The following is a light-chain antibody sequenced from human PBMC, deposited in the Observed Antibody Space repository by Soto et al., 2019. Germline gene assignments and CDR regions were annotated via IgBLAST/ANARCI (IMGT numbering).Light chain of an antibody. CDR2: AAS. Sequence: AIRMTQSPSSLSASTGDRVTITCRASQGISSYLAWYQQKPGKAPKLLIYAASTLQSGVPSRFSGSGSGTDFTLTISCLQSEDVATYYCQQYYSYPRTFGTGTKVDIK. CDR1: QGISSY. J-gene: IGKJ3*01. CDR3: QQYYSYPRT. V-gene: IGKV1-8*01.